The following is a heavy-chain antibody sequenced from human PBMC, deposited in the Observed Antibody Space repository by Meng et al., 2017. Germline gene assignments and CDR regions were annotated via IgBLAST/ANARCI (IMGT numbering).Heavy chain of an antibody. CDR1: GSSISSGYY. V-gene: IGHV4-38-2*01. Sequence: SETLSLTCAVSGSSISSGYYWDWIRQPPGKGLEWLGSFSHDGPTYYNPSLSSRPTISVDTSKNQFSMRQNSVTATDPAVYFCARAPPSVAGANSGGLDYWGQGTLVTVSS. CDR3: ARAPPSVAGANSGGLDY. CDR2: FSHDGPT. D-gene: IGHD4/OR15-4a*01. J-gene: IGHJ4*01.